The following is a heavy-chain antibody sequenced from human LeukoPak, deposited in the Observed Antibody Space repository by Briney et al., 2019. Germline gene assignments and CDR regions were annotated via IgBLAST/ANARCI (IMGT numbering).Heavy chain of an antibody. CDR2: IYASGST. J-gene: IGHJ6*03. D-gene: IGHD2-2*01. V-gene: IGHV4-4*07. CDR3: ARGEGRYCSSTSCHRYLDYYYMDV. CDR1: GGTISSYD. Sequence: SGTLSLTCTASGGTISSYDWSWIRQPAGKGLEWIARIYASGSTNYNPSPKSRLTMSVDTSKKQFSLKLSSVTAADTAVYYCARGEGRYCSSTSCHRYLDYYYMDVWSKGTTVTVSS.